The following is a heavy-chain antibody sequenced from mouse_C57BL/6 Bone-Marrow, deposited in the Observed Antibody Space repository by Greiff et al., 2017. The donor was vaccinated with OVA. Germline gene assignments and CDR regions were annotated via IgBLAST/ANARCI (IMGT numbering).Heavy chain of an antibody. Sequence: EVKLMESGGGLVKPGGSLKLSCAASGFTFSSYAMSWVRQTPEKRLEWVATISDGGSYTYYPDNVKGRFTISSDNAKNNLYLQMSHLKSEDTAMYYCARDRVYYGSSYGYFDVWGTGTTVTVSS. CDR2: ISDGGSYT. CDR1: GFTFSSYA. J-gene: IGHJ1*03. D-gene: IGHD1-1*01. V-gene: IGHV5-4*01. CDR3: ARDRVYYGSSYGYFDV.